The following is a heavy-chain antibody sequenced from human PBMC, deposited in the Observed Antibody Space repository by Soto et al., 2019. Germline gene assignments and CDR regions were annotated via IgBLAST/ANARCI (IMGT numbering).Heavy chain of an antibody. Sequence: ASETLSLTCAVSGGSVRSNNWWFWVRQPPGKGLEWIGEIHHRESTNLNPSLKSRVTISVDRSENEFSLKVKSVTAADTAVYYCGCRVEDISYDYYGMDVWGQGTTVTVSS. CDR2: IHHREST. J-gene: IGHJ6*02. D-gene: IGHD2-15*01. CDR3: GCRVEDISYDYYGMDV. CDR1: GGSVRSNNW. V-gene: IGHV4-4*02.